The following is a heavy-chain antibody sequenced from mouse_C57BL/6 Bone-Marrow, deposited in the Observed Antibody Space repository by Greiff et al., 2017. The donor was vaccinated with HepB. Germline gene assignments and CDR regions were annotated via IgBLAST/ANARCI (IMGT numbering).Heavy chain of an antibody. CDR2: IDPETGGT. CDR3: TRLGDGDY. CDR1: GYTFTDYE. D-gene: IGHD3-3*01. J-gene: IGHJ2*01. Sequence: VQLVESGAELVRPGASVTLSCKASGYTFTDYEMHWVKQTPVHGLEWIGAIDPETGGTAYNQKFKGKAILTADKSSSTAYMELRSLTSEDSAVYYCTRLGDGDYWGQGTTLTVSS. V-gene: IGHV1-15*01.